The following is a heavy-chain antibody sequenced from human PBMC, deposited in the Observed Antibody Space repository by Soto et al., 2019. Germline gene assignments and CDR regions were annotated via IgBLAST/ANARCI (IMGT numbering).Heavy chain of an antibody. D-gene: IGHD2-21*01. V-gene: IGHV1-2*02. CDR2: INPNSGVT. Sequence: ASVKVSCKASGYTFTGYHMHWVRQAPGQGLEWMGWINPNSGVTIYAQKFQGRVIMTRETPITTAYMELSRLTSDDTAGYYCARRIVLLVNPIPGYWGQVILVTVSS. CDR3: ARRIVLLVNPIPGY. CDR1: GYTFTGYH. J-gene: IGHJ4*02.